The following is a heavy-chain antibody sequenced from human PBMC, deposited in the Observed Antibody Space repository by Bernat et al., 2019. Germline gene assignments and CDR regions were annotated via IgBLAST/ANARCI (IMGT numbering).Heavy chain of an antibody. CDR3: AKGYSGYDYAYDI. J-gene: IGHJ3*02. CDR1: GFTFSDHY. D-gene: IGHD5-12*01. V-gene: IGHV3-30*18. CDR2: ISYDGRNK. Sequence: EQLVESGGDLVQPGGSLRLSCAASGFTFSDHYMDWVRQAPGKGLEWVAVISYDGRNKYYADSVKGRFTISRDNSKNTLYLQMNSLRAEDTAVYYCAKGYSGYDYAYDIWGQGTMVTVSS.